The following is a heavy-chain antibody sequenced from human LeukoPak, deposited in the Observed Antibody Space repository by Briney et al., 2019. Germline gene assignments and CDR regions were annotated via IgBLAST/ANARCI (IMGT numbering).Heavy chain of an antibody. J-gene: IGHJ6*02. Sequence: SAKVSCKASGGTLSSHALSWVRQAPGQGLEWMGRIIPMFGVTNYAQNFQGRFTITADKSTTTVYMELTSLRSEDTAVYYCAGNPLGTEMLMGYYYYGMDVWGQGTTVTVSS. CDR2: IIPMFGVT. D-gene: IGHD3-16*01. CDR1: GGTLSSHA. CDR3: AGNPLGTEMLMGYYYYGMDV. V-gene: IGHV1-69*04.